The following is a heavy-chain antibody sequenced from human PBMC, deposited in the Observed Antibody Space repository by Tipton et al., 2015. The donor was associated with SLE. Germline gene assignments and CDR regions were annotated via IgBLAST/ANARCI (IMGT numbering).Heavy chain of an antibody. Sequence: SLRLSCAASGFTFSSYGMHWVRQAPGKGLEWVAFIRYDGSNKYYADSVKGRFTISRDNSKNTLYLQMGSLRAEDMAVYYCARARVSSWYPYYYGMDVWGQGTTVTVSS. V-gene: IGHV3-30*02. CDR1: GFTFSSYG. CDR3: ARARVSSWYPYYYGMDV. J-gene: IGHJ6*02. D-gene: IGHD6-13*01. CDR2: IRYDGSNK.